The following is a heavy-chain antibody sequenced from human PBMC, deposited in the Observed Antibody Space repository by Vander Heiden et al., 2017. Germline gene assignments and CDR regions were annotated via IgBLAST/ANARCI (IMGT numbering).Heavy chain of an antibody. D-gene: IGHD6-13*01. Sequence: QVQLVESGGGVVEPGGSLRLSCAASGFTFSDYYMSWIRQAPGKGLEWVSYISSSGSTIYYADSVKGRFTISRDNAKNSLYLQMNSLRAEDTAVYYCASTIAAAGNYYYYGMDVWGQGTTVTVSS. CDR2: ISSSGSTI. CDR1: GFTFSDYY. V-gene: IGHV3-11*01. CDR3: ASTIAAAGNYYYYGMDV. J-gene: IGHJ6*02.